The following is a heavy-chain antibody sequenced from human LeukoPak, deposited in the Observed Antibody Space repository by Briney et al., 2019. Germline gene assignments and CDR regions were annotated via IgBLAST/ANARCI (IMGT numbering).Heavy chain of an antibody. D-gene: IGHD2-15*01. CDR2: IYHSGST. V-gene: IGHV4-34*01. J-gene: IGHJ6*03. Sequence: SETLSLTCAVYGGSFSGYYWSWIRQPPGKGLEWIGQIYHSGSTNYNPSLKSRLTISVDTSKNQFSLKLSSVTAADTAVYYCARGYCSGGSCYSYYYYNYMDVWGKGTTVTVSS. CDR3: ARGYCSGGSCYSYYYYNYMDV. CDR1: GGSFSGYY.